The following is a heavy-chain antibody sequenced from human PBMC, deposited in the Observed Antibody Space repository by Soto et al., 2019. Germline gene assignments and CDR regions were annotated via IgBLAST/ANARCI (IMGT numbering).Heavy chain of an antibody. CDR3: ARMVGVSVSVKFDY. CDR2: IFSTGSA. CDR1: GYSISSGYY. D-gene: IGHD2-15*01. Sequence: PSETLSLTCAVSGYSISSGYYWGWIRQPPGKGLEFIGYIFSTGSATYNPSLKSRVTISADTSKNQFSLKLSSVSAADTAVYYCARMVGVSVSVKFDYWGQGTPVTVSS. V-gene: IGHV4-38-2*01. J-gene: IGHJ4*02.